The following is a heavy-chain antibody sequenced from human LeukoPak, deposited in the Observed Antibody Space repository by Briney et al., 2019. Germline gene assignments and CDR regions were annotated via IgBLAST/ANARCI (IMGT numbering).Heavy chain of an antibody. J-gene: IGHJ3*02. V-gene: IGHV4-39*01. CDR2: IYYSGST. CDR1: GGSITSKTYY. Sequence: PSETLSLTCTVSGGSITSKTYYWGWIRQPSGKGLEWIGSIYYSGSTYFNPSLKSRVTTSVDTPKNQFSLRLSSVTAADTAVYYCASPDSGGYYRGTNGAGAFDIWGQGTMVTVSS. D-gene: IGHD3-3*01. CDR3: ASPDSGGYYRGTNGAGAFDI.